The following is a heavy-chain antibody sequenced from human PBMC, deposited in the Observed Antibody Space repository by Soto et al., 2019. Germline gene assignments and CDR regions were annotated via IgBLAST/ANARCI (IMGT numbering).Heavy chain of an antibody. J-gene: IGHJ6*04. CDR3: ARGWLDFWSGYGNWMDV. D-gene: IGHD3-3*01. CDR1: GYTFTSYD. V-gene: IGHV1-8*01. Sequence: ASVKVSCKASGYTFTSYDINWVRQATGQGLEWMGWMNPNSGNTGYAQKFQGRVTMTRNTSISTAYMELSSLRSEDTAVYYCARGWLDFWSGYGNWMDVWGKGTTVTVSS. CDR2: MNPNSGNT.